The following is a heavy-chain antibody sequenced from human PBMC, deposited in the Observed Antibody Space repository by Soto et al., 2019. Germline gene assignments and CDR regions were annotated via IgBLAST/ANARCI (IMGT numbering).Heavy chain of an antibody. J-gene: IGHJ4*02. V-gene: IGHV3-74*01. CDR2: INSDGNST. CDR3: AKDGRRDDYWHFNY. CDR1: GFTFSPFW. D-gene: IGHD4-17*01. Sequence: GGTLRLYCAASGFTFSPFWMHWVRQVPGKGPVWVSRINSDGNSTSYADSVKGRFTISRDNAKNTLYLQMNSLRAEDTAVYYSAKDGRRDDYWHFNYWSQGTLVIVSS.